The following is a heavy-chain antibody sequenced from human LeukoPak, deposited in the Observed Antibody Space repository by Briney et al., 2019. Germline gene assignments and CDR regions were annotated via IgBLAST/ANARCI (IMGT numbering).Heavy chain of an antibody. D-gene: IGHD2-15*01. Sequence: GGSLRLSCTASGFTFGRHAMSWVRQAPGKGLEWVSTISGAGGSTYSADSVKGRFTISRDNSKDTLYLQVNSLRAEDTAVYFCAKEGGYCSSSSCSDYFDYWGQGTLVTVSS. CDR2: ISGAGGST. V-gene: IGHV3-23*01. CDR3: AKEGGYCSSSSCSDYFDY. J-gene: IGHJ4*02. CDR1: GFTFGRHA.